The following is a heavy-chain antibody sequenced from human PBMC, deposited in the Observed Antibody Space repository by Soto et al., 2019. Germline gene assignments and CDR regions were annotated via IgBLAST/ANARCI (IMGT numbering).Heavy chain of an antibody. CDR2: IYYSGST. CDR3: AREFSNSPEAFDY. CDR1: GGSISSSSYY. J-gene: IGHJ4*02. V-gene: IGHV4-39*07. D-gene: IGHD6-6*01. Sequence: LSLTCTVSGGSISSSSYYWGWIRQPPGKGLEWIGSIYYSGSTYYNPSLKSRVTISIDTSRNQFSLKLSSVTAADTAVYYCAREFSNSPEAFDYWGQGSLVTVSS.